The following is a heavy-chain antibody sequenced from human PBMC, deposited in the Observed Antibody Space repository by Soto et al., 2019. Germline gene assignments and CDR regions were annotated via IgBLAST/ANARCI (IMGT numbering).Heavy chain of an antibody. CDR1: SGSISSAHW. CDR2: IYHSGST. CDR3: ATNSYYSLGV. V-gene: IGHV4-4*02. J-gene: IGHJ6*02. Sequence: QVQLQESGPGLVKPSGTLSLTCAVSSGSISSAHWWNWVRQPPGKGLEWIGEIYHSGSTNYNPSLKSRVTVSVDKPKNQFSLKLTSVTAADTAGYYCATNSYYSLGVWGQGTTVTVSS.